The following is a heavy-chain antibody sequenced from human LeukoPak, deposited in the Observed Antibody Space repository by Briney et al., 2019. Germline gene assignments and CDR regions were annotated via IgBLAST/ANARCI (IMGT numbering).Heavy chain of an antibody. CDR3: AKFPYGNNMYYFDY. V-gene: IGHV3-23*01. D-gene: IGHD5-24*01. Sequence: GGSLRLSCAASGFTFSSYAMSWVRQAPGKGLEWVSAISGSGGSTYYADFVKGLFTISRDNSKNTLYLQMNSLRAEDTAVYYCAKFPYGNNMYYFDYWGQGTLVTVSS. CDR1: GFTFSSYA. CDR2: ISGSGGST. J-gene: IGHJ4*02.